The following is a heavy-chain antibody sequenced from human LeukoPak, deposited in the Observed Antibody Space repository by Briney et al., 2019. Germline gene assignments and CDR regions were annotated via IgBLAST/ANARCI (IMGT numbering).Heavy chain of an antibody. Sequence: GGSLRLSCAASGFTFSNYNMNWVRQAPGKGLDWISGINSDSSAIYYADSVKGRFTISRDNAKNSLYLQMNSLRAEDTAVYYCARSYTGYDLWGQGTLVTVSS. CDR1: GFTFSNYN. V-gene: IGHV3-48*01. CDR2: INSDSSAI. D-gene: IGHD5-12*01. CDR3: ARSYTGYDL. J-gene: IGHJ4*02.